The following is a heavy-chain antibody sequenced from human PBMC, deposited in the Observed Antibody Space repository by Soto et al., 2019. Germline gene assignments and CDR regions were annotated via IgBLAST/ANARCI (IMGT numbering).Heavy chain of an antibody. CDR2: ISGSGGST. Sequence: VSLRLSCAASGFTFSSYAMSWVRQAPGKGLEWVSAISGSGGSTYYADSVKGRFTISRDNSKNTLYLQMNSLRAEDTAVYYCAKAVMDSSCYYGYWGQGTLVTFSS. V-gene: IGHV3-23*01. CDR3: AKAVMDSSCYYGY. J-gene: IGHJ4*02. D-gene: IGHD3-22*01. CDR1: GFTFSSYA.